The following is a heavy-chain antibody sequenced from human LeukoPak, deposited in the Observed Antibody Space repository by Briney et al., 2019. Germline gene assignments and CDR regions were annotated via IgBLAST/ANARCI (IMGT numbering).Heavy chain of an antibody. CDR2: IWYDGSNK. Sequence: GGSLRLSCAASGFTFSSYGMHWVRQAPGKGLEWVAVIWYDGSNKYYADSVKGRFTISRDNSKNTLYLQMNSLRAEDTAVYYCGRADLPGPPGGVFAEYSQHGGRGTRVTVPS. CDR3: GRADLPGPPGGVFAEYSQH. V-gene: IGHV3-33*01. CDR1: GFTFSSYG. J-gene: IGHJ1*01. D-gene: IGHD3-16*01.